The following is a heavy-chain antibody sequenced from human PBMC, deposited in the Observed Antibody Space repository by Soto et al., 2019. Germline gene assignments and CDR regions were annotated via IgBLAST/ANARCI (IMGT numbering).Heavy chain of an antibody. CDR1: GGSFSGYY. CDR3: ARVKLQRRIVVVPAAIDY. CDR2: INHSGST. J-gene: IGHJ4*02. Sequence: QVQLQQWGAGLLKPSETLSLTCAVYGGSFSGYYWSWIRQPPGKGLEWIGEINHSGSTNYNPSLKSRVTISVDPSKNQFSLKLSSVTAADTAVYYCARVKLQRRIVVVPAAIDYWGQGTLVTVSS. D-gene: IGHD2-2*01. V-gene: IGHV4-34*01.